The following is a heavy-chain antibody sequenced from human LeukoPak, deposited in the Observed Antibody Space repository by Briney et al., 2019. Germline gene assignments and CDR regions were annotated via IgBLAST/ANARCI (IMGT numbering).Heavy chain of an antibody. CDR2: IKSKTDGGTT. D-gene: IGHD3-22*01. V-gene: IGHV3-15*01. CDR1: GLTFSNAW. J-gene: IGHJ4*02. CDR3: TTDPNYYDSSGYPHDY. Sequence: SGGSLRLSCAASGLTFSNAWMSWVRQAPGKGLEWVGRIKSKTDGGTTDYAAPVKGRFTISRDDSKNTLYLQMNSLKTEDTAVYYCTTDPNYYDSSGYPHDYWGQGTLVTVSS.